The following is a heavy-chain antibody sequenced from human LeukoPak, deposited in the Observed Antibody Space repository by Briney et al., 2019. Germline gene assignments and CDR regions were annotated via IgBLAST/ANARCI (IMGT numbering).Heavy chain of an antibody. Sequence: SVKVSCKASGYTFTSYGISWVRQAPGQGLEWMGGIIPIFGTANYAQKFQGRVTITADESTSTAYMELSSLRSEDTAVYYCATTDGSGSYGTYYFDYWGQGTLVTVSS. CDR1: GYTFTSYG. J-gene: IGHJ4*02. CDR2: IIPIFGTA. V-gene: IGHV1-69*13. CDR3: ATTDGSGSYGTYYFDY. D-gene: IGHD3-10*01.